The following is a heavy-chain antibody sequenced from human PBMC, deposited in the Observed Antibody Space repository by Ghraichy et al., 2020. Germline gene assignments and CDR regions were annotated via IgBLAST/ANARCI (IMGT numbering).Heavy chain of an antibody. D-gene: IGHD3-10*01. CDR2: IYSGGST. CDR1: GFTVSSNY. V-gene: IGHV3-53*04. J-gene: IGHJ6*02. CDR3: ARDSPLSGSGSYPCYYGMDL. Sequence: GGSLRLSCAASGFTVSSNYMSWVRQAPGKGLEWVSAIYSGGSTYYADSVKGRFTISRHNSKNTLYLQMNSLRAEDTAVYYCARDSPLSGSGSYPCYYGMDLWSLETTVTVSS.